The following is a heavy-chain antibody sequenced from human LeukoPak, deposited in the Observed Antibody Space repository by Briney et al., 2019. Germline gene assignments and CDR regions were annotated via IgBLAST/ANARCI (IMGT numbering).Heavy chain of an antibody. CDR3: ARAPIVVVPAATYFDY. CDR1: SYSISSDYY. J-gene: IGHJ4*02. D-gene: IGHD2-2*01. V-gene: IGHV4-38-2*02. Sequence: SETLSLICSVSSYSISSDYYWGWIRQPPGKGLEWIGSIFHSGSTYYNPSLKSRVTISVDTSMHQFSLKLSSVTAADTAVYFCARAPIVVVPAATYFDYWGQGTLVTVSS. CDR2: IFHSGST.